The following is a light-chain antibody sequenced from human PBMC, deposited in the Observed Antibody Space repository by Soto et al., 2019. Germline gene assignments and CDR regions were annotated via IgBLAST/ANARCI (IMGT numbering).Light chain of an antibody. V-gene: IGLV2-8*01. CDR1: STDVGGYNY. CDR3: ASYAGGNNV. Sequence: QSALTQPPSASGSPGQPVTISCTGTSTDVGGYNYVSWYQQHPGKVPKLVIFEVNKRPSGVPDRFSGSKSGNTASLTVSGLQPEDEADYYCASYAGGNNVFGTGTKLTVL. CDR2: EVN. J-gene: IGLJ1*01.